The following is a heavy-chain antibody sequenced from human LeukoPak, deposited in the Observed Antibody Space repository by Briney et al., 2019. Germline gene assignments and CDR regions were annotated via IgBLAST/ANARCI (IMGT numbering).Heavy chain of an antibody. CDR1: GGSISSGGYY. J-gene: IGHJ4*02. V-gene: IGHV4-31*03. CDR3: ARGALLAVDY. Sequence: SETLSLTCTVSGGSISSGGYYWSWIRQHPGKGLEWIGYIYYSGSTYYNPSLKSRVTISVDTSKNQFSLKLSSVTAADTAVYYCARGALLAVDYWGQGTLVTVSS. CDR2: IYYSGST. D-gene: IGHD3-10*01.